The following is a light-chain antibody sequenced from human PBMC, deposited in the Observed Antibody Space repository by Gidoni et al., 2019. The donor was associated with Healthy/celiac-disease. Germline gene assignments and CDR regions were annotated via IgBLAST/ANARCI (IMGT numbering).Light chain of an antibody. V-gene: IGLV2-11*01. CDR1: RSDVGDYNY. Sequence: QSALTQPRPVSGSPGQSVTIPSTGTRSDVGDYNYVSWYQQHPGKAPKLMIYDVSKRPSGVPDRFSGSKSGNTASLTISGLQAEDEADYYCCSYAGSFYVFGTGTKVTVL. J-gene: IGLJ1*01. CDR3: CSYAGSFYV. CDR2: DVS.